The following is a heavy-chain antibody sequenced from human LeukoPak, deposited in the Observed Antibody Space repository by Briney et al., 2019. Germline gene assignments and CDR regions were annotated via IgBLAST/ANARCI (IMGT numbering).Heavy chain of an antibody. CDR1: GGSISSSSYY. CDR2: IYYSGST. CDR3: ARFLAHGRNYYYYYGMDV. V-gene: IGHV4-39*01. J-gene: IGHJ6*02. Sequence: PSETLSLTCTVSGGSISSSSYYWGWIRQPPGKGLEWIGSIYYSGSTYYNPSLKSRVTISVDTSKNQFSLKLSSVTAADTAVYYCARFLAHGRNYYYYYGMDVWGQGTTVTVSS. D-gene: IGHD3-3*01.